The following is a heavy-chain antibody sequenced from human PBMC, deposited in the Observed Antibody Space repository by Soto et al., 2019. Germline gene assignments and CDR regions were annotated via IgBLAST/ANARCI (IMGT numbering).Heavy chain of an antibody. Sequence: QVQLVQSGAEVKKPGASVKVSCKASGYTFTSYYMHWVRQAPGQGLEWMGIINPSGGSTSYAQKFQGRVTMTRNTSTSTVYMELSSLRSEDTAVYYCAREYVSYGYDYWGQGTLVTVSS. CDR1: GYTFTSYY. J-gene: IGHJ4*02. CDR3: AREYVSYGYDY. CDR2: INPSGGST. D-gene: IGHD5-18*01. V-gene: IGHV1-46*01.